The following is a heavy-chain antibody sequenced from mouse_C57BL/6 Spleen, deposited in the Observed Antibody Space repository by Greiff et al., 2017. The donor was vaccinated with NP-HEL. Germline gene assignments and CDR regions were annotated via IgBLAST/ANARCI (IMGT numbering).Heavy chain of an antibody. Sequence: QVQLQQPGAELVMPGASVKLSCKASGYTFTSYWMHWVKQRPGQGLEWIGDIDPSDSYTNYNQKFKGKSTLTVDKSSSTAYMQLSSLTSEDSAVYYCARGGMVTTDYAMDYWGQGTSVTVSS. CDR2: IDPSDSYT. CDR3: ARGGMVTTDYAMDY. J-gene: IGHJ4*01. V-gene: IGHV1-69*01. D-gene: IGHD2-2*01. CDR1: GYTFTSYW.